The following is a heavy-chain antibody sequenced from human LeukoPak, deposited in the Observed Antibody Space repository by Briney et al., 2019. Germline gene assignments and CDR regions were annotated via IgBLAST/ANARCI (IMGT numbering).Heavy chain of an antibody. V-gene: IGHV3-30*02. CDR3: AKKSRPGIAVAVMDY. Sequence: GGSLRLSCAASGFTFSSYGMHWVRQAPGKGLEGVAFIRYDGSKKYYADSVKGRFTISRDNSKNTLYLQMNSLRAEDTAVYYCAKKSRPGIAVAVMDYWGQGTLVTVSS. CDR1: GFTFSSYG. CDR2: IRYDGSKK. J-gene: IGHJ4*02. D-gene: IGHD6-19*01.